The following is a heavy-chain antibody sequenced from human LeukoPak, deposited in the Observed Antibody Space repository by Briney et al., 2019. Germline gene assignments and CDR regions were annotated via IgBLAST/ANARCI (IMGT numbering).Heavy chain of an antibody. V-gene: IGHV1-8*02. D-gene: IGHD3-22*01. Sequence: ASVKVSCKASGYTFTDYYIHWVRQAPGQGLEWMGWMNPNSGNPGYAQKFQGRVTMTRNTSISTAYMELSSLRSEDTAVYYCARVGDYYDSNFDYWGQGTLVTVSS. J-gene: IGHJ4*02. CDR2: MNPNSGNP. CDR3: ARVGDYYDSNFDY. CDR1: GYTFTDYY.